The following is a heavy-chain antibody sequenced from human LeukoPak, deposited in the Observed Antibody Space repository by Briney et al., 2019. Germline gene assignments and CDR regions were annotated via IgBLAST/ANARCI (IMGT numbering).Heavy chain of an antibody. CDR1: GYNFTSYW. D-gene: IGHD3-10*01. CDR2: IYPGDSDT. CDR3: ARGPHSSYGSDYFDY. V-gene: IGHV5-51*01. J-gene: IGHJ4*02. Sequence: GESLKISCKGSGYNFTSYWIGWVRQMPGKGLEWMGIIYPGDSDTRYSPSFQGQVTISADKSISTAYLQWSSLKASDTAMYYCARGPHSSYGSDYFDYWGQGTLVTVSS.